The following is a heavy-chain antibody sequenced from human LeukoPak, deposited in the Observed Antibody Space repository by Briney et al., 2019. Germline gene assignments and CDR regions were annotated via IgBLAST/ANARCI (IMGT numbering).Heavy chain of an antibody. D-gene: IGHD5-12*01. V-gene: IGHV4-59*01. CDR1: GGSISSYY. CDR3: ASGPISGYDLDY. J-gene: IGHJ4*02. CDR2: IYYSGST. Sequence: PSETLSLTCTVSGGSISSYYWSWIRQPPGKGLEWIGYIYYSGSTNYNPSLKSRVTISVDTSKNQFSLKLSSVTAADTAVYYCASGPISGYDLDYWGQETLVTVSS.